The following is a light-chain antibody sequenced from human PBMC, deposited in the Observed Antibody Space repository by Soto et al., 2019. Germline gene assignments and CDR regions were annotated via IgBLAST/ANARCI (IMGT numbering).Light chain of an antibody. CDR2: GAS. CDR1: QSVGSSH. Sequence: EIVLTQSPGTLSLSPGERATLSCRASQSVGSSHLAWYQQKPGQAPRLLIYGASSRATGIPDRFSGSGSGTDFTLTISRLEPEDFAVYYCQLYGISPHFGQGTRLEIK. J-gene: IGKJ5*01. CDR3: QLYGISPH. V-gene: IGKV3-20*01.